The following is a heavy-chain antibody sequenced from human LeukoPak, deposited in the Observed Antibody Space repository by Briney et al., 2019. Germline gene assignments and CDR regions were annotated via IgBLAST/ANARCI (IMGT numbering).Heavy chain of an antibody. CDR1: GFTFSDYY. CDR3: ANERYYDYVWGSYRFGDY. CDR2: ISSSGSTI. J-gene: IGHJ4*02. V-gene: IGHV3-11*01. Sequence: PGGSLRLSCAASGFTFSDYYMSWIRQAPGKGLEWVSYISSSGSTIYYADSVKGRFTISRDNSKNTLYLQMNSLRAEDTAVYYCANERYYDYVWGSYRFGDYWGQGTLVTVSS. D-gene: IGHD3-16*02.